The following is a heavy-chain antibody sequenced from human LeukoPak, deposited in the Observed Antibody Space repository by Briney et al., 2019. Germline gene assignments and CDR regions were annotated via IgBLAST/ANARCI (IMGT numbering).Heavy chain of an antibody. J-gene: IGHJ5*02. D-gene: IGHD2-21*02. CDR2: IIPILGIA. V-gene: IGHV1-69*04. Sequence: SVKVSCKASGGTFSSYAISWVRPAPGQGLEWMGRIIPILGIANYAQKFQGRVTITADKSTSTAYMELSSLRSEDTAVYYCARAPYCGGDCYSNWFDPWGQGTLVTVSS. CDR1: GGTFSSYA. CDR3: ARAPYCGGDCYSNWFDP.